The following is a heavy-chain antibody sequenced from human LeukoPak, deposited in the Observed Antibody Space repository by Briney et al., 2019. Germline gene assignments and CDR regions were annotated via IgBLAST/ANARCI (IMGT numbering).Heavy chain of an antibody. CDR1: GGSIISSSSSSYY. CDR2: IYYSGTT. J-gene: IGHJ4*02. Sequence: SETLSLTCTVSGGSIISSSSSSYYWGWIRQSPGKGPEWVGAIYYSGTTYYNPSLKSRVTISVDTSKSQFSLRLSSVTAADTAVYYCASLARIAAAASRDGVVGNYWGQGTLVTVSS. D-gene: IGHD6-13*01. V-gene: IGHV4-39*01. CDR3: ASLARIAAAASRDGVVGNY.